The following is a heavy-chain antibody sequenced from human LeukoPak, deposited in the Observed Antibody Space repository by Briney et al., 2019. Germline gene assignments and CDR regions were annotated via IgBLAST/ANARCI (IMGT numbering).Heavy chain of an antibody. Sequence: GGSLRLSCEGSAFTFSNYWMSWVRQAPGKGLEWVANIQQHGSETYYGDSVKGRFTISRDNAKNSLYLQMNSLRAEDTAVYYCATYSSSNGREFQYWGQGTLVTVSS. CDR2: IQQHGSET. D-gene: IGHD2-2*01. CDR3: ATYSSSNGREFQY. V-gene: IGHV3-7*01. J-gene: IGHJ1*01. CDR1: AFTFSNYW.